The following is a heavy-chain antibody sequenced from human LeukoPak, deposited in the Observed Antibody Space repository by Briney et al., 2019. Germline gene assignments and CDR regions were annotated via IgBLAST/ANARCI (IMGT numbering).Heavy chain of an antibody. CDR2: IYYSGST. CDR3: ARDSYDSSGYYGAFDI. Sequence: SETLSLTCTVSGGSISSGGYYWSWIRQHPGKGLEWIGYIYYSGSTYYNPSLKSRVTISVDRSKNQFSLKLSSVTAADTAVYYCARDSYDSSGYYGAFDIWGQGTMVTVSS. CDR1: GGSISSGGYY. V-gene: IGHV4-31*03. J-gene: IGHJ3*02. D-gene: IGHD3-22*01.